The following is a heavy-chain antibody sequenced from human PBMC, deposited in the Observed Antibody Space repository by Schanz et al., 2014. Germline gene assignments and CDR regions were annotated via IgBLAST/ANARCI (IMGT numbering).Heavy chain of an antibody. J-gene: IGHJ6*02. Sequence: QVQLVQSGAEVKKPGASVKVSCKASGYTFTSSGFSWVRQAPGQGLEWMGRINGYNAHTNYAQKFQGRVTMTTDTSTSTVYMELRSLRSDDTAVYYCARFNSGSHSPPYYYYGMDVWGQGTTVTVSS. CDR3: ARFNSGSHSPPYYYYGMDV. CDR1: GYTFTSSG. V-gene: IGHV1-18*01. CDR2: INGYNAHT. D-gene: IGHD1-26*01.